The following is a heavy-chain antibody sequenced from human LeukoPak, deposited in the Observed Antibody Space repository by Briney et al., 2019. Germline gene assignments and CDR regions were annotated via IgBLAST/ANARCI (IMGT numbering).Heavy chain of an antibody. Sequence: PSETLSLTCTVSGGSISSGSYYWSWIRQPAGKGLEWIGRIFTSGSTHYNPSLKSRVTISMDTSKHQFSLNLSSVTAADTAVYYCASALFPWAEYFQHWGQGTLVTVSS. CDR1: GGSISSGSYY. J-gene: IGHJ1*01. V-gene: IGHV4-61*02. CDR3: ASALFPWAEYFQH. CDR2: IFTSGST. D-gene: IGHD2-21*01.